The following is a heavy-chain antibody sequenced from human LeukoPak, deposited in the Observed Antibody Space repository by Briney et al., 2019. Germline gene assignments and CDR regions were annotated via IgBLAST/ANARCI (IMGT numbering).Heavy chain of an antibody. Sequence: GGSLRLSCAASGFTFSSYWMSWVRQAPVKGLEWVATIKEDGSEKYYVDSVKGRFTISRDNPKNSLYLQMNSLRAEDTAIYYCARGGGSGGQGTLVTVSS. CDR3: ARGGGS. V-gene: IGHV3-7*01. CDR2: IKEDGSEK. CDR1: GFTFSSYW. J-gene: IGHJ4*02. D-gene: IGHD3-16*01.